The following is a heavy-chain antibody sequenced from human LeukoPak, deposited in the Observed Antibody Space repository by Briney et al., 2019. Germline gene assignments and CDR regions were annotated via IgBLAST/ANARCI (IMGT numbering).Heavy chain of an antibody. CDR1: GFTFSSYG. CDR2: ISYDGSNK. Sequence: GGSLRLSCAASGFTFSSYGMHWVRQAPGKGLEWVAVISYDGSNKYYADSVKGRFTISRDNSKNTLYLQMNSLRAEDAAIYYCTRVGYIDEGIDYWGQGTLVTVSS. D-gene: IGHD5-24*01. V-gene: IGHV3-30*03. J-gene: IGHJ4*02. CDR3: TRVGYIDEGIDY.